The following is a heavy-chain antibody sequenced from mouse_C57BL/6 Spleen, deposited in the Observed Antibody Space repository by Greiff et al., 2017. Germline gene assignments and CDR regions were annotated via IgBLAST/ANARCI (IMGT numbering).Heavy chain of an antibody. Sequence: VQLKESGGGLVQPGGSLSLSCAASGFTFTDYYMSWVRQPPGKALEWLGFIRNKANGYTTEYSASVKGRFTISRDNSQSILYLQMNALRAEDSATYYCARYDDSYYYAMDYWGQGTSVTVSS. V-gene: IGHV7-3*01. J-gene: IGHJ4*01. D-gene: IGHD2-4*01. CDR3: ARYDDSYYYAMDY. CDR2: IRNKANGYTT. CDR1: GFTFTDYY.